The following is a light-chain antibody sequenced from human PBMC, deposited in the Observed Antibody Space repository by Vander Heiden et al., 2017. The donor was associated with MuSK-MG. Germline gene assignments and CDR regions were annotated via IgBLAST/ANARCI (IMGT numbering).Light chain of an antibody. Sequence: QSVLTQPPPAPGAPRRRVAISFTGGSTHLWAPYHLHWYQQLPGTAPNLRVYTNTNRPSGVPGRLSVSKSGTTASLDIAALRAGDGADYDGLSYDGGLNGVVFGGGTKLTVL. CDR1: STHLWAPYH. V-gene: IGLV1-40*01. CDR2: TNT. J-gene: IGLJ2*01. CDR3: LSYDGGLNGVV.